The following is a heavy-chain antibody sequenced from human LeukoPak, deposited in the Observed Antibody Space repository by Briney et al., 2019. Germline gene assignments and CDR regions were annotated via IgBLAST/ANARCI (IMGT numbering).Heavy chain of an antibody. V-gene: IGHV3-23*01. Sequence: GGSLRLSCAASGFTFNTYAMTWVRQTPGKGLEWVSGIGGSGGNINYADFVKGRFTISRDNSKNTLYLQMNSLRVEDTAVYYCAKDCGLYSGSYYLGYWGQGTLVTVSS. CDR2: IGGSGGNI. J-gene: IGHJ4*02. CDR3: AKDCGLYSGSYYLGY. D-gene: IGHD1-26*01. CDR1: GFTFNTYA.